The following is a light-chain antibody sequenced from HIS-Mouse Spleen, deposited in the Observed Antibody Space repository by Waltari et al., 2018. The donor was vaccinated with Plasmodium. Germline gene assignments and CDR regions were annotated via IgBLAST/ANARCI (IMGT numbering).Light chain of an antibody. CDR3: QQYNNWPRGT. CDR1: QSVSSN. V-gene: IGKV3-15*01. CDR2: VAS. J-gene: IGKJ1*01. Sequence: EIVMKQSPATLSVSPGDRAPPSCRASQSVSSNSAWYQQKPGQAPRHLIYVASTRATGIPARFSGSGSGAAFTLTISSMQSEDFAVYYCQQYNNWPRGTFGQGTKVEIK.